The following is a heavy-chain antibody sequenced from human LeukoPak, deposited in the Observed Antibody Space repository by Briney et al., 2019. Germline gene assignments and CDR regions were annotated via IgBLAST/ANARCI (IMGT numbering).Heavy chain of an antibody. D-gene: IGHD2-2*01. CDR3: ARGARGYCSSTSCYDDLDY. CDR2: IKQDGSEK. J-gene: IGHJ4*02. Sequence: GGSLRLSCAASGFTFSSYAMSWVRQAPGKGLEWVANIKQDGSEKYYVDSVKGRFTISRDNAKNSLYLQMNSLRAEDTAVYYCARGARGYCSSTSCYDDLDYWGQGTLVTVSS. V-gene: IGHV3-7*01. CDR1: GFTFSSYA.